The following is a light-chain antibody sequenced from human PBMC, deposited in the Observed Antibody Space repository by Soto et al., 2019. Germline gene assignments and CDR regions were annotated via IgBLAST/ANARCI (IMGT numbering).Light chain of an antibody. V-gene: IGKV3-15*01. CDR2: GPS. CDR3: QQYNSYWWT. Sequence: EIVVTQSPATLSVSPGGRATLSCRASQSVSSNVAWYHQKPGQAPRLLIYGPSTRASGIPARFSGSGYGREFTLTISSLQSDDFATYYCQQYNSYWWTFGQGTKVEIK. CDR1: QSVSSN. J-gene: IGKJ1*01.